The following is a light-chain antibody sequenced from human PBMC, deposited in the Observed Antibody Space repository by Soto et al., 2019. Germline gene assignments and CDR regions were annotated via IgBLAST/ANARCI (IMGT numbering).Light chain of an antibody. V-gene: IGKV1-39*01. J-gene: IGKJ1*01. CDR3: QQSYSTEGT. CDR1: QSIRTY. Sequence: DIQLTQSPSSLSASVGDRVTITCRASQSIRTYLNWYQQKPGNAPKLLIYGASSLHSGVPSGFSGTGSGTDFTLTSSSLQPEDFATYYCQQSYSTEGTFGQGTKVELK. CDR2: GAS.